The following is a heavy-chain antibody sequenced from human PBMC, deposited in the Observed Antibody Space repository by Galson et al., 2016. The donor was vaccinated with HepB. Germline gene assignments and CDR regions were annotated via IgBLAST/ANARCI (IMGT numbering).Heavy chain of an antibody. V-gene: IGHV3-23*01. Sequence: SLRLSCAASGFTFTNYAMNWVRQAPGKGLEWVSSISGSGASTYYADSAKGRFTISRDNSKNTLFLQMNSLRAADTALYYCAKGREFEWALPASFDYWGQGTLLTVSS. CDR3: AKGREFEWALPASFDY. J-gene: IGHJ4*02. CDR2: ISGSGAST. D-gene: IGHD1-26*01. CDR1: GFTFTNYA.